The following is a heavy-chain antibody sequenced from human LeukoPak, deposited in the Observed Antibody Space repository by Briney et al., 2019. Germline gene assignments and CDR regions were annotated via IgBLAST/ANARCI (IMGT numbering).Heavy chain of an antibody. J-gene: IGHJ6*02. Sequence: SETLSLTCTVSGGSISSGDYYWSWIRQPPGKGLEWIGYIYYSGSTYYNPSLKSRVTISVDTSKNQFSLKLSSVTAADTAVYYCARVLYCSSTSCYYYGMDVWGQGTTVTVSS. V-gene: IGHV4-30-4*01. CDR3: ARVLYCSSTSCYYYGMDV. CDR2: IYYSGST. CDR1: GGSISSGDYY. D-gene: IGHD2-2*01.